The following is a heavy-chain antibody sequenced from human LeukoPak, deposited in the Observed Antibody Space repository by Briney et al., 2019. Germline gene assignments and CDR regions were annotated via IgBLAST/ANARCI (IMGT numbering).Heavy chain of an antibody. CDR2: IYYSGST. V-gene: IGHV4-30-4*01. CDR3: ARTCGGDCYSNFDY. D-gene: IGHD2-21*02. J-gene: IGHJ4*02. Sequence: SETLSLTCTVSGGSISSGDYYWSWIRQPPGKGLEWIGYIYYSGSTYYNPSLKSRVTISVDTSKNQFSLKLSSVTAADTAVYYCARTCGGDCYSNFDYWGQGTLVTVSS. CDR1: GGSISSGDYY.